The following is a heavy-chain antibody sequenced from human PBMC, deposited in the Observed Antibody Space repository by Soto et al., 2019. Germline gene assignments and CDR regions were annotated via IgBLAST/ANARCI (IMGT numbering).Heavy chain of an antibody. J-gene: IGHJ5*02. D-gene: IGHD3-3*01. CDR3: ARDLFRDQPSRLFDP. CDR2: INAGNGNT. V-gene: IGHV1-3*01. CDR1: GYTFTSYA. Sequence: SVKVSCKASGYTFTSYAMHWVRQAPGQRLEWMGWINAGNGNTKYSQKFQGRVTITRDTSASTAYMELSSLRSEDTAVYYCARDLFRDQPSRLFDPWGQGTLVTVSS.